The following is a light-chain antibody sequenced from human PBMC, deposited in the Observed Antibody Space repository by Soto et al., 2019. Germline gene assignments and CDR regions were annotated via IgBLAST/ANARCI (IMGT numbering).Light chain of an antibody. CDR1: QSVPSY. V-gene: IGKV3-11*01. J-gene: IGKJ2*01. Sequence: EIVLTQFPATLSLSPGDRATLSCRASQSVPSYLAWYQQKPGQAPRLVVYDISNRATGIPARFTGSGSGTDFTLAISSLEPEDSEVYYCQQRNAWPRNTFGQGTKLEI. CDR2: DIS. CDR3: QQRNAWPRNT.